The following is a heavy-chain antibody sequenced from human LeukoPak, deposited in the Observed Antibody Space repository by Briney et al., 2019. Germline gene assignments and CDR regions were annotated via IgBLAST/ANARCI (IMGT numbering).Heavy chain of an antibody. V-gene: IGHV4-34*01. CDR3: ARVGYCSGGSCYARLNWFDP. CDR1: GGSFSGYY. J-gene: IGHJ5*02. CDR2: INHSGST. Sequence: SETLSLTCAVYGGSFSGYYWSWIRQPPGKGLEWIGEINHSGSTNYNPSLKSRVTISVDTSKNQFSLKLSSVTAADTAVYYCARVGYCSGGSCYARLNWFDPWGQGTLVTVSS. D-gene: IGHD2-15*01.